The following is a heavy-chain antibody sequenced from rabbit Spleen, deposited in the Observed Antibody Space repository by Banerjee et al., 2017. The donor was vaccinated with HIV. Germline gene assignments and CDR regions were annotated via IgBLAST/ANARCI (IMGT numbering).Heavy chain of an antibody. CDR3: VRARPYPFVL. J-gene: IGHJ4*01. Sequence: QERLVESGGDLVKPEGSLTLTCTASGFSLSSSYFMCWVRQAPGKGLESIACVRLNGSDRTSYANWAKGRFTISSHDAQNTLYLQLSSLTAADTATYFCVRARPYPFVLWGPGTLVTVS. D-gene: IGHD1-1*01. V-gene: IGHV1S45*01. CDR1: GFSLSSSYF. CDR2: VRLNGSDRT.